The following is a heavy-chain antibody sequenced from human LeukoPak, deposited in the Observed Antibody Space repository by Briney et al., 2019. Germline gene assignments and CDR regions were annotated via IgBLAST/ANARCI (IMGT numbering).Heavy chain of an antibody. CDR3: ARESGKFDY. J-gene: IGHJ4*02. V-gene: IGHV3-43*02. Sequence: GGSLRLSCAASGFAFSAYWMHWVRRAPGRGLVWVSLISGDGVSTFYADSVKGRFSISRDNSKNSLSLEMNSLRTEDTAMYYCARESGKFDYWGQGTLVAVSS. CDR2: ISGDGVST. CDR1: GFAFSAYW.